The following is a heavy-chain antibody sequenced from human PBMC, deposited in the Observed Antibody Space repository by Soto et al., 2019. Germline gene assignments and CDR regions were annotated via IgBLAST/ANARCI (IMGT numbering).Heavy chain of an antibody. J-gene: IGHJ4*02. V-gene: IGHV4-30-2*01. CDR2: IYHSGST. Sequence: SENLSLTCAVSGGSISSGGYSWSWIRPPPGKGLEWIGYIYHSGSTYYNPSLKSRVTISVDRSKNQFSLKLSSVTAADTAVYYCARGGVDYYDCSVYYFSPYYFDFWGQGTLVSVS. D-gene: IGHD3-22*01. CDR1: GGSISSGGYS. CDR3: ARGGVDYYDCSVYYFSPYYFDF.